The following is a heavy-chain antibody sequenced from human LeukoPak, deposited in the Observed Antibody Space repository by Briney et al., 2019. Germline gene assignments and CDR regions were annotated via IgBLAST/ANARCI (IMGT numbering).Heavy chain of an antibody. D-gene: IGHD3-22*01. Sequence: PSETLSLTCTVSGDSISSCGYYWSWIRQQPGKGLEWIGNIYYSGSTKYNPSLKSRVTISVDTSKNQFSLKLSSVTAADTAVYYCARWYYDSTGYRYFDYWGQGTLVTVSS. CDR1: GDSISSCGYY. J-gene: IGHJ4*02. CDR2: IYYSGST. CDR3: ARWYYDSTGYRYFDY. V-gene: IGHV4-31*03.